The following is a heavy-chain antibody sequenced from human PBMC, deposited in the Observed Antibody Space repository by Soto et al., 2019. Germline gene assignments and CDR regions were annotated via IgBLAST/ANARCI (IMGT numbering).Heavy chain of an antibody. CDR2: IWYDGSNK. D-gene: IGHD3-9*01. J-gene: IGHJ4*02. Sequence: GGSLRLSCAASGFTFSSYGMHWVRQAPGKGLEWVAVIWYDGSNKYYADSVKGRFTISRDNSKNTLYLQMNSLRAEDTAVYYCARDGDWRDYDILTGYYPEPPALDYWGQGTLVTVSS. CDR3: ARDGDWRDYDILTGYYPEPPALDY. CDR1: GFTFSSYG. V-gene: IGHV3-33*01.